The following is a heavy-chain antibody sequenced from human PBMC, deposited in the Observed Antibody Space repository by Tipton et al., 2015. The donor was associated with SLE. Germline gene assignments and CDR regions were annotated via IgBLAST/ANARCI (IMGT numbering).Heavy chain of an antibody. Sequence: QLVQSGAEVKKPGASVKVSCKASGYTFTSYGISWVRQAPGQGLEWMGWISAYNGNTNYAQKLQGRVTMTTDTSTSTAYMELSSLRSEDTAIYYCVTYYYDTSGWGYWGQGTLVTVSS. CDR1: GYTFTSYG. D-gene: IGHD3-22*01. CDR2: ISAYNGNT. V-gene: IGHV1-18*01. CDR3: VTYYYDTSGWGY. J-gene: IGHJ4*02.